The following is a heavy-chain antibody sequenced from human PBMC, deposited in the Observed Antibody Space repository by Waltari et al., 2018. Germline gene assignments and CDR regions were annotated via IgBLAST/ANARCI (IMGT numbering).Heavy chain of an antibody. CDR1: GFTFDNYA. D-gene: IGHD2-2*01. Sequence: EVQLVESGGGLVQPGRSLRLSCAASGFTFDNYAMHWVRQAPGKGLEWVSGINWISGTIDYADSVKGRITISRDNAKNSLYLQMNSLRPEDTALYYCAKDWGDNMLAMFDYWGQGTLVTVSS. CDR2: INWISGTI. V-gene: IGHV3-9*01. J-gene: IGHJ4*02. CDR3: AKDWGDNMLAMFDY.